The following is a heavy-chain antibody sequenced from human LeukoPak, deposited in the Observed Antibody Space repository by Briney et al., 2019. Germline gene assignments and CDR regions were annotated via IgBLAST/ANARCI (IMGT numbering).Heavy chain of an antibody. J-gene: IGHJ4*02. CDR1: GGTFISYA. Sequence: ASVKVSCKASGGTFISYAISWVRQAPGQGLEWMGGIIPIFGTANYAQKFQGRATITADESTSTAYMELSSLRSEDTAVYYCAASGYSYGRYYFDYWGQGTLVTVSS. V-gene: IGHV1-69*01. D-gene: IGHD5-18*01. CDR2: IIPIFGTA. CDR3: AASGYSYGRYYFDY.